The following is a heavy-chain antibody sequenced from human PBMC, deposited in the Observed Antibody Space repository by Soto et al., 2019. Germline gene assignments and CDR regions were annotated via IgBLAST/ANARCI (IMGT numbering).Heavy chain of an antibody. Sequence: PSETLSLTCTVSGGSMRTGDYYWTWVRQAPGKGPEWIGDVYHDGGNNYNPSLKSRVAISLDKSNNQFSLSLTSLTAADTARYYCAYSPGWYRLDIWGQGRMVTVSS. CDR3: AYSPGWYRLDI. J-gene: IGHJ3*02. D-gene: IGHD6-19*01. V-gene: IGHV4-4*02. CDR1: GGSMRTGDY. CDR2: VYHDGGN.